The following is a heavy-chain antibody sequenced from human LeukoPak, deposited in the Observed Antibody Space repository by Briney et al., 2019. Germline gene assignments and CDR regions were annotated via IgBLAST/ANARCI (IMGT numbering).Heavy chain of an antibody. CDR3: ARDSGAAAGTSDY. CDR2: ISCSSSYK. V-gene: IGHV3-11*06. CDR1: GFTFSDYY. D-gene: IGHD6-13*01. Sequence: RGSLRLSCAASGFTFSDYYMSWIRQAPGKGLEWVSYISCSSSYKNYADSVKGRFTISRDNAKNSLYLQMNSLRAEDTAVYYSARDSGAAAGTSDYLGEGALVTVSS. J-gene: IGHJ4*02.